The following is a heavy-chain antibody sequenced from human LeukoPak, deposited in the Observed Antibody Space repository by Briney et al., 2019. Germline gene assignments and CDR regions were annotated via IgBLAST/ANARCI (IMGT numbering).Heavy chain of an antibody. CDR3: ASRKGYYGSGSYYNV. CDR1: GGCISSSSYY. V-gene: IGHV4-39*07. D-gene: IGHD3-10*01. Sequence: SETLSLTCTVSGGCISSSSYYWGWIRQPPGKGLEWIGSIYYSGSTYYNPSLKSRVTISVDTSKNQFSLKLSSVTAADTAVYYCASRKGYYGSGSYYNVWGQGTLVTVSS. J-gene: IGHJ4*02. CDR2: IYYSGST.